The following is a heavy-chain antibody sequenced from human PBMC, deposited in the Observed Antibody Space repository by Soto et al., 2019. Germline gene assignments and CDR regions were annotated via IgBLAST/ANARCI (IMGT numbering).Heavy chain of an antibody. Sequence: GASVKVSCKASGYTFTSYYMHWVRQAPGQGLEWMGIINPSGGSTSYAQKFQGRVTMTRDTSTSTVYMELSSLRSEDTAVYYCASPLTYSYGPDAFDIWGQGTIVTVAS. CDR2: INPSGGST. J-gene: IGHJ3*02. V-gene: IGHV1-46*01. D-gene: IGHD5-18*01. CDR3: ASPLTYSYGPDAFDI. CDR1: GYTFTSYY.